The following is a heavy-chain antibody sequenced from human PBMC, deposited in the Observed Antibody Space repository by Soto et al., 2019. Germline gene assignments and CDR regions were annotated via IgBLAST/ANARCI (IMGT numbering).Heavy chain of an antibody. D-gene: IGHD2-15*01. CDR1: GFTFSSYA. V-gene: IGHV3-23*01. CDR3: AKEYCSGGSCYSDY. CDR2: ISGRGGRT. Sequence: EVQLLESGGGLVQPGGSLRLSCAASGFTFSSYAMSWVRQAPGKGLEWVSRISGRGGRTYDAESVKGRFTISRDNSNNPLYLQMNSLRAEDTAVYYCAKEYCSGGSCYSDYWGQGTLVTVSS. J-gene: IGHJ4*02.